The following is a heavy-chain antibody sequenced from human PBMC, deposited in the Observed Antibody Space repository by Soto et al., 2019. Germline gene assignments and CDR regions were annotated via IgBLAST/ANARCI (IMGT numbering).Heavy chain of an antibody. CDR2: IYWDDDK. CDR3: AHKRGYYDFWSGYAP. D-gene: IGHD3-3*01. Sequence: QITLKESGPTLVKPTQTLTLTCTFSGFSLSTSGVGVGWIRQPPGKALEWLALIYWDDDKRYSPSLKSRLTIXKDTSKNQVDLTMTNLDPVHTATYYCAHKRGYYDFWSGYAPWGQGTLVTVSS. CDR1: GFSLSTSGVG. V-gene: IGHV2-5*02. J-gene: IGHJ5*02.